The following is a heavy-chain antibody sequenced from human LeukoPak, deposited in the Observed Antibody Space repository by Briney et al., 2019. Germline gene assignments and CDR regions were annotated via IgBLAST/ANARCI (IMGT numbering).Heavy chain of an antibody. CDR1: GYSLTELS. CDR3: ARASIAARANWFDP. D-gene: IGHD6-6*01. Sequence: ASVKVSCKVSGYSLTELSMHWVRQAPGKGLEWMGGFDPEDGETIYAQKFQGRVTMTRDMSTSTVYMELSSLRSEDTAVYYCARASIAARANWFDPWGQGTLVTVSS. V-gene: IGHV1-24*01. CDR2: FDPEDGET. J-gene: IGHJ5*02.